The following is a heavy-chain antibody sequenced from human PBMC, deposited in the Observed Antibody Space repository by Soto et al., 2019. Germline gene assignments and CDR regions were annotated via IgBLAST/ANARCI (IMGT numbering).Heavy chain of an antibody. CDR1: GYTFTSYY. V-gene: IGHV1-46*01. Sequence: ASVKVSCKSSGYTFTSYYMHWVRQAPGQGLEWMGIINPSGGSTSYAQKFQGRVTMTRDTSTSTVYMELSSLRSEDTAVYYCARQRTTVTYFDYWGQGTLVTVSS. CDR2: INPSGGST. D-gene: IGHD4-17*01. CDR3: ARQRTTVTYFDY. J-gene: IGHJ4*02.